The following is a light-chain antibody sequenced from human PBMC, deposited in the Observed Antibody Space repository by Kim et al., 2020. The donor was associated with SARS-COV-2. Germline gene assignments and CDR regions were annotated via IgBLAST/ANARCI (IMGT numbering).Light chain of an antibody. J-gene: IGLJ2*01. CDR2: YVS. V-gene: IGLV2-11*03. CDR3: CSYAGSNDLV. Sequence: SLSMSYAGTSSDAGGYNCDTWYQQHQVKAPKVIIYYVSKRPSGIPDRFSGSKSGNTASLTISGLQTEDEGDYHCCSYAGSNDLVFGGRTKVTVL. CDR1: SSDAGGYNC.